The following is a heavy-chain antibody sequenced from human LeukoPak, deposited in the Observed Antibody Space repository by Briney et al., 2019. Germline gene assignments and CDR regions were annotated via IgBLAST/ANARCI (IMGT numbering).Heavy chain of an antibody. CDR1: GGNVSNYH. J-gene: IGHJ6*02. Sequence: SVTVSCKATGGNVSNYHIYGVRKAPGQWLEWMGVNSPIFRTVYYGQKFQVRVAISADESTNTAYMELSSLIPKDTAVYFCARGRRHCTSTSCYAWDRGAMDVWGQGTTVTVSS. CDR3: ARGRRHCTSTSCYAWDRGAMDV. D-gene: IGHD2-2*01. CDR2: NSPIFRTV. V-gene: IGHV1-69*13.